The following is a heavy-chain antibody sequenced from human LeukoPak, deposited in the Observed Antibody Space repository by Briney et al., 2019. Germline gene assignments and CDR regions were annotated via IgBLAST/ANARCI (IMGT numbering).Heavy chain of an antibody. D-gene: IGHD6-19*01. CDR2: IYYSGST. CDR3: AVRDRAVAARHFDP. V-gene: IGHV4-39*01. CDR1: GGSISSSSYY. J-gene: IGHJ5*02. Sequence: SETLSLTCTVSGGSISSSSYYWGWIRQPPGKGLEWVGSIYYSGSTYYNPSLKSRVTISVDTPKNQFSLKLSSVTAADTAVYYCAVRDRAVAARHFDPWGQGTLVTVSS.